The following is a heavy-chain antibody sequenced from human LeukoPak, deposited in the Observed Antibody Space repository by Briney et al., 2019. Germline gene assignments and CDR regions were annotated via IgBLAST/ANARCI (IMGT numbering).Heavy chain of an antibody. Sequence: SETLSLTCTVSGGSISSYYWSWIRQPPGKGLEWIGYIYYSGSTNYNPSLKSRVTISVDTSKNQFSLKLSSVTAADTAVYYCARSANRGGRYTVKYYYYMDVWGKGTTVTVSS. V-gene: IGHV4-59*12. CDR3: ARSANRGGRYTVKYYYYMDV. J-gene: IGHJ6*03. CDR1: GGSISSYY. CDR2: IYYSGST. D-gene: IGHD4-17*01.